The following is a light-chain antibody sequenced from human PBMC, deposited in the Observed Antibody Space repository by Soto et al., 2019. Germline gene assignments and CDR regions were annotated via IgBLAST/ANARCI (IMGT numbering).Light chain of an antibody. Sequence: DFEMTQSPSTLSSSLGDRVTITCRASQNIRSRLAWFQQKPGKAPKLLIYDASSLESGVQQRFSGSGSGTEFTLTISSLQTDDFSTYYCKQYHSYWTCGQGTKVDIK. CDR1: QNIRSR. J-gene: IGKJ1*01. CDR3: KQYHSYWT. V-gene: IGKV1-5*01. CDR2: DAS.